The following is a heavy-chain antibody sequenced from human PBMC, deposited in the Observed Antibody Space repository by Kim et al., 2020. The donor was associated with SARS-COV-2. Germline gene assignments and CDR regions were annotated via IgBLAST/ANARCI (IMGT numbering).Heavy chain of an antibody. CDR2: IYYSGTT. CDR1: GGSISSSSYS. Sequence: SETLSLTCNVSGGSISSSSYSWGWIRQPPGKGLEWIGNIYYSGTTYYNPSLKSRVAISVDTSKNQFSLRLSSVTAADTAVYYCASVDVATRDYFENWGQGTLVTVSS. V-gene: IGHV4-39*01. D-gene: IGHD5-12*01. J-gene: IGHJ4*02. CDR3: ASVDVATRDYFEN.